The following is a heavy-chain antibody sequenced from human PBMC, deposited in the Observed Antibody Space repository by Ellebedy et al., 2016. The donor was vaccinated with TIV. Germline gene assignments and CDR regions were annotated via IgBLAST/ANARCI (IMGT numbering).Heavy chain of an antibody. CDR1: GFTFSSYD. CDR2: IGTAGDT. Sequence: GGSLRLSXAASGFTFSSYDMHWVRQATGKGLGWVSAIGTAGDTYYPGSVKGRFTISRENAKNSLYLQMNSLRAGDTAVYYCAREAVAGGTSWYFDLWGRGTLVTVSS. CDR3: AREAVAGGTSWYFDL. V-gene: IGHV3-13*01. D-gene: IGHD6-19*01. J-gene: IGHJ2*01.